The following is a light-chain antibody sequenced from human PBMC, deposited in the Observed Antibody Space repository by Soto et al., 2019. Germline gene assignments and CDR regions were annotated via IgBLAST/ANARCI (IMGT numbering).Light chain of an antibody. J-gene: IGKJ1*01. Sequence: IQMKQYPSTLSASFGDRVTITCRSGRDTNYWLAWYQQKAGRAPKLLIYGASTLASGVPSRFSGSGSGTEFTLTISSLQPDDSATYFCQRYNDKFGQGTKVDIK. CDR2: GAS. V-gene: IGKV1-5*01. CDR3: QRYNDK. CDR1: RDTNYW.